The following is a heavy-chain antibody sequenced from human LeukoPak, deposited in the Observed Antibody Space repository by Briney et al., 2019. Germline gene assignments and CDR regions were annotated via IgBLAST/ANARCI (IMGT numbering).Heavy chain of an antibody. V-gene: IGHV4-34*01. CDR2: INHSGSP. J-gene: IGHJ4*02. Sequence: SETLSLTCAVYGGSFSGYYWSWIRQPPGKGLEWIGEINHSGSPNYNPSPKSRVTISVDTSKNQFSLKLSSVTAADTAVYYCARGIVVVVTAIFDYWGQGTLVTVSS. CDR3: ARGIVVVVTAIFDY. CDR1: GGSFSGYY. D-gene: IGHD2-15*01.